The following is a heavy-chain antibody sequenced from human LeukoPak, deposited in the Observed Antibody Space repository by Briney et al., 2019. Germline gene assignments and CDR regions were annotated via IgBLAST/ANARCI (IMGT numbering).Heavy chain of an antibody. V-gene: IGHV3-48*04. CDR1: GFTFSNYG. D-gene: IGHD6-19*01. J-gene: IGHJ4*02. CDR2: ISSGGSSI. Sequence: GGSLRLSCAASGFTFSNYGMHWVRQAPGKGLEWVSYISSGGSSIYYADSVKGRFTISRDNAKNSLYLQMNSLRAEDTAVYYCARSSGWYTGFDFWGQGTLVTVSS. CDR3: ARSSGWYTGFDF.